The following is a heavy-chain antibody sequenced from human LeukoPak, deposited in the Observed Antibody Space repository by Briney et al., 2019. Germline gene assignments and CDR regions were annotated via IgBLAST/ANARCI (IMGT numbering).Heavy chain of an antibody. CDR1: GYTFTSYG. V-gene: IGHV1-18*01. CDR2: ISAYNGNT. Sequence: ASVKVSCKASGYTFTSYGISWVRQAPGQGLEWMGWISAYNGNTNYAQKLQGRVTMTTDTSTSTAYMELRSLRSDDTAVYYCARALKDGYTSDAFGIWGQGTMVTVSS. CDR3: ARALKDGYTSDAFGI. D-gene: IGHD5-24*01. J-gene: IGHJ3*02.